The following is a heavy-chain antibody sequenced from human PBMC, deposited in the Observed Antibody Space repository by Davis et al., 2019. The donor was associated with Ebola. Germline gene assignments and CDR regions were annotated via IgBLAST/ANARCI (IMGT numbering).Heavy chain of an antibody. J-gene: IGHJ6*02. D-gene: IGHD2-15*01. CDR2: IKQDGSEK. V-gene: IGHV3-7*01. Sequence: PGGSLRLSCAASAFSFSSYWMSWVRQAPGKGLEWVANIKQDGSEKYYVDSVKGRFTISRDNAKNSLYLQMGSLRAEDMAVYYCARNRKYCSGGSCYSQAHGMDVWGQGTTVTVSS. CDR1: AFSFSSYW. CDR3: ARNRKYCSGGSCYSQAHGMDV.